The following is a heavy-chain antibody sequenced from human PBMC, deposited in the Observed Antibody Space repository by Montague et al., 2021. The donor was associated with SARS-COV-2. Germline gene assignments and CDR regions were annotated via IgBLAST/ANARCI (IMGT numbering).Heavy chain of an antibody. CDR1: GASISSGDYY. D-gene: IGHD2-15*01. CDR3: ARVLGGYCSGGSCYRGWYFEL. CDR2: IYTSGGT. Sequence: TLSLTCTVSGASISSGDYYWSWIRQPAGKGLEWIGRIYTSGGTYYNPSLKSRVTISVDTSKNQFSLKLSSVTAADTAVYYCARVLGGYCSGGSCYRGWYFELWGRGTLVTVSS. V-gene: IGHV4-61*02. J-gene: IGHJ2*01.